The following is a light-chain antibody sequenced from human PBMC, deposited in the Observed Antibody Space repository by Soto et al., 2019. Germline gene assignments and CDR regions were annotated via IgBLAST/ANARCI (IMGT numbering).Light chain of an antibody. Sequence: DIQKTPFPSTLSATIGDRVTITCRASQSIGNWLAWYQQIPGKAPKVLIYGASTLDSGVPSRFSGSGSGTEFTLTISSLLPGDFGTYYCQQYNSFSGTFGQGTRLEIK. V-gene: IGKV1-5*01. CDR1: QSIGNW. J-gene: IGKJ5*01. CDR2: GAS. CDR3: QQYNSFSGT.